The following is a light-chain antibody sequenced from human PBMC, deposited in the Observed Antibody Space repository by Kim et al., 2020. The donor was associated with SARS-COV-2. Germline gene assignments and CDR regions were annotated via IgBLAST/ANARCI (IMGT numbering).Light chain of an antibody. V-gene: IGKV3-20*01. Sequence: EIVLTQSPGTLSLSPGERATLSCRAIQSVSSSYLAWYQQKPGQAPRLLINGASSRPTGIPDRFSGSGSGTDFTLTNSRLEPGDFAVYYCQQYGSSPGTFVQGTKVEIK. J-gene: IGKJ1*01. CDR3: QQYGSSPGT. CDR1: QSVSSSY. CDR2: GAS.